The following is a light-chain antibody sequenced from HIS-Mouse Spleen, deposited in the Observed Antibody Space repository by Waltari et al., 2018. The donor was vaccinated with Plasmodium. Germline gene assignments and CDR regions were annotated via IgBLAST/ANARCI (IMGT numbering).Light chain of an antibody. CDR1: QSVSSY. CDR2: DAS. V-gene: IGKV3-11*01. J-gene: IGKJ4*01. CDR3: QQRSNWPSLT. Sequence: EIVLTQSPANLSLSPGERATLSCSASQSVSSYLAWYHKKPGQATRLLIYDASNRATGIPARFSGSGSGTDFTLTISSLEPEDFAVYYCQQRSNWPSLTFGGGTKVEI.